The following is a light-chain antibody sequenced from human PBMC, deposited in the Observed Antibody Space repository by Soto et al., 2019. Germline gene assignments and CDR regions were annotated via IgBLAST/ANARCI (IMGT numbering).Light chain of an antibody. CDR2: GNN. V-gene: IGLV1-40*01. CDR1: SSNIGAGYD. Sequence: QSVLTQPPSVSGGPGQKVTISCTGSSSNIGAGYDVHWYQQLPGTAPKLLLYGNNNRPSGVPDRFSGSKSGTSASLAITGLQTDDEADYYCQSYDTSLDALYVFGTGTKLTVL. J-gene: IGLJ1*01. CDR3: QSYDTSLDALYV.